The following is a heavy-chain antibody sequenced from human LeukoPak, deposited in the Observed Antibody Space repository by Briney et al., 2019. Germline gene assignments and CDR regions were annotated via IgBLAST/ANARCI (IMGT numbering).Heavy chain of an antibody. D-gene: IGHD2-2*01. J-gene: IGHJ4*02. CDR2: IIPIFGTA. V-gene: IGHV1-69*05. CDR3: ARDRSTVVVPVSPHPSDY. Sequence: SVKVSCKASGGTFSSYAISWVRQAPGQGLEWMGGIIPIFGTANYAQKFQGRVTITRNTSISTAYMELRSLRSDDTAVYYCARDRSTVVVPVSPHPSDYWGQGTLVTVSS. CDR1: GGTFSSYA.